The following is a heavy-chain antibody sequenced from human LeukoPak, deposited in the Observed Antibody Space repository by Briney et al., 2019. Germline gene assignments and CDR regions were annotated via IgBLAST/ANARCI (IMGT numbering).Heavy chain of an antibody. CDR1: GGSFSGHY. Sequence: PSETLSLTCAVYGGSFSGHYWSWIRQPPGKSLERIGEINRSGGTNYNPSLKSRVTISVDTSKNQLSLNVISLTAADTAVYYCARVRTWGSEWYFDLWGRGTLVTVSS. D-gene: IGHD7-27*01. CDR3: ARVRTWGSEWYFDL. J-gene: IGHJ2*01. V-gene: IGHV4-34*01. CDR2: INRSGGT.